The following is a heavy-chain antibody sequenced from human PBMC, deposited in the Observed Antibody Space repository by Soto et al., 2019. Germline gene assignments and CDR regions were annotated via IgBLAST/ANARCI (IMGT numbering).Heavy chain of an antibody. CDR1: GGSFSGYF. CDR2: INHSGST. CDR3: ARDLSGYYYGMGG. J-gene: IGHJ6*02. Sequence: PSETLSLTCAVYGGSFSGYFWNWVRQPPGKGLEWIGEINHSGSTKYNPSLKSRVTLSVDTSKNQFSLRVFSVTAADTAVYYCARDLSGYYYGMGGWGQGTTV. V-gene: IGHV4-34*01.